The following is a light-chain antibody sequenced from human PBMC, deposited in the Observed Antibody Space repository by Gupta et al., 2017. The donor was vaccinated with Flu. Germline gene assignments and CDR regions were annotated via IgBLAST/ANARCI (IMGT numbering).Light chain of an antibody. V-gene: IGKV3-15*01. J-gene: IGKJ4*01. CDR1: QSVSSN. CDR3: QQYKNGPVP. Sequence: PASLSVSPGERATLSCRASQSVSSNLAWYQQKPGQAPRLLIYGASTRATGIPARFSGSGSGTDFTLTISSLQSEDFAVYYCQQYKNGPVPFGGGTKVEIK. CDR2: GAS.